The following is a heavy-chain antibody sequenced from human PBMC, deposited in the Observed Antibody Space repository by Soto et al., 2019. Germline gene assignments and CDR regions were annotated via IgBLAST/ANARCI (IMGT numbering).Heavy chain of an antibody. CDR2: IKQDGSEK. Sequence: VGSLRHSSAASGFPCSSYWMSWVRQAPGKGLEWVANIKQDGSEKYYVDSVKGRFTISRDNAKNSLYLQMNSLRAEDTAVYYCARDVGYSYVYYFDYWGQGTLVTVSS. CDR3: ARDVGYSYVYYFDY. V-gene: IGHV3-7*04. D-gene: IGHD5-18*01. J-gene: IGHJ4*02. CDR1: GFPCSSYW.